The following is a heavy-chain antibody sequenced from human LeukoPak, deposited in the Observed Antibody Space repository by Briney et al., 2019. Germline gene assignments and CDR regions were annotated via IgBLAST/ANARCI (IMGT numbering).Heavy chain of an antibody. V-gene: IGHV4-39*01. D-gene: IGHD6-19*01. J-gene: IGHJ4*02. CDR1: GGPISSSSYY. CDR3: ARPVLQYNSAWYAGFDY. CDR2: IYYSGST. Sequence: PSETLSLTCTVSGGPISSSSYYCGWLRQPPGKGLEWIGTIYYSGSTYCNPSLKSRVTISVDTSKNQFSLRLSSVTAADTAVYYCARPVLQYNSAWYAGFDYWGQGILVTVSS.